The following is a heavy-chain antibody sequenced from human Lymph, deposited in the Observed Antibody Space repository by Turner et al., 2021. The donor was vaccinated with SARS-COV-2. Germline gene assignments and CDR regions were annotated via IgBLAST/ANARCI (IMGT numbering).Heavy chain of an antibody. V-gene: IGHV1-2*02. Sequence: QVQQVRAGAEVQKAGATVTVSCKASGYTFTGYYMHWVRQAPGKGLEWMGWINPNSGGTNYPQKFQGRVTMTRDTSTSRAYMELSRLRSDDTAVYYCARARDLQSIIGGVDAFDYWGQGTLVTVSS. CDR1: GYTFTGYY. CDR3: ARARDLQSIIGGVDAFDY. J-gene: IGHJ4*02. CDR2: INPNSGGT. D-gene: IGHD3-16*01.